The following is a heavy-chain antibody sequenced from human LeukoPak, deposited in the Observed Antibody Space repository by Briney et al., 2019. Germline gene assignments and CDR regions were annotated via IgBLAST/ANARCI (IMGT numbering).Heavy chain of an antibody. CDR2: IIPIFGTA. CDR1: GGTFSSYA. J-gene: IGHJ5*02. CDR3: ARDLAYPAAGELNWFDP. D-gene: IGHD6-13*01. Sequence: GASVKVSCKASGGTFSSYAISWVRQAPGQGLEWMGGIIPIFGTANYAQKFQGRVTITADKSTSTAYMGLSSPRSEDTAVYYCARDLAYPAAGELNWFDPWGQGTLVTVSS. V-gene: IGHV1-69*06.